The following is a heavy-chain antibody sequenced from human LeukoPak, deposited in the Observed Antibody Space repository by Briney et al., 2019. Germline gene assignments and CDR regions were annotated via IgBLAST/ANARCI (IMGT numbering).Heavy chain of an antibody. D-gene: IGHD6-13*01. V-gene: IGHV4-4*02. CDR3: ASIAAAGTGFNWFDP. J-gene: IGHJ5*02. Sequence: SGTLSLTCAVSGGSISSSNWRSLVRQPPGKGLEWVGKIYHGVRTHYTPSLKSRVTISVDKSKNPFSLKLSSVTAADTAVYYCASIAAAGTGFNWFDPWGQGTLVTVSS. CDR1: GGSISSSNW. CDR2: IYHGVRT.